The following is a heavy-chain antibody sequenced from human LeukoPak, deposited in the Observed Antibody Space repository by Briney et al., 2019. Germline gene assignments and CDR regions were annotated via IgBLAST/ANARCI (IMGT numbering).Heavy chain of an antibody. CDR2: ITWDGDIT. J-gene: IGHJ4*02. Sequence: GGSLRLSCEASAFSFDYYTMHWVRQAPGKGLEWVSFITWDGDITYYADSVKGRFTISRDNSKNSLYLQMNSLRSEDTALYFCVRDKTRGRGFFDYWGQGTLVTVSS. CDR1: AFSFDYYT. V-gene: IGHV3-43*01. D-gene: IGHD3-10*01. CDR3: VRDKTRGRGFFDY.